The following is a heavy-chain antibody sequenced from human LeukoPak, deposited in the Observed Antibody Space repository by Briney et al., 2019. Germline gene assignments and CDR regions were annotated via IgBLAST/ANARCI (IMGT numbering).Heavy chain of an antibody. CDR1: GYSFTSYW. Sequence: GESLKISCKGSGYSFTSYWIGWVRQMPGKGLEWMGIIYPGDSDTRYSPSFQGQVTISADKSISTAYLQWSSLKASGTAMYYCARQNKLWSGYYYYYYGMDVWGQGTTVTVSS. CDR2: IYPGDSDT. V-gene: IGHV5-51*01. D-gene: IGHD3-3*01. J-gene: IGHJ6*02. CDR3: ARQNKLWSGYYYYYYGMDV.